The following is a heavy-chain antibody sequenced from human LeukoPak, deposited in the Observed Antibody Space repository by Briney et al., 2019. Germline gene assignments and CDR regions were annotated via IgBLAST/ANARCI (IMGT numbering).Heavy chain of an antibody. D-gene: IGHD3-10*01. CDR2: INPNSGGT. J-gene: IGHJ3*02. V-gene: IGHV1-2*02. CDR1: GYTFSGYY. CDR3: ARDKLLLWFGESPDDAFDI. Sequence: ASVKVSCKASGYTFSGYYIHWVRQAPGQGLEWMGWINPNSGGTNYAQKFQGRVTMTRDTSISTAYMELSRLRSDDTAVYYCARDKLLLWFGESPDDAFDIWGQGTMVTVSS.